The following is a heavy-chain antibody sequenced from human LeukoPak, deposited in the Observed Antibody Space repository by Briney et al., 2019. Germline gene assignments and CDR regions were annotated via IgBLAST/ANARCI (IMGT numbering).Heavy chain of an antibody. J-gene: IGHJ4*02. CDR3: ARGRAATAEFDY. CDR1: GYTFTTYG. V-gene: IGHV1-18*01. D-gene: IGHD1-26*01. CDR2: ISGYNDNT. Sequence: ASVKVSCKASGYTFTTYGITWVRQAPGQGLEWMGWISGYNDNTDYAQNLQGRVTMTTDTSTSTAYMERRSLSSDDTAMYYCARGRAATAEFDYWGQGTLVTVSS.